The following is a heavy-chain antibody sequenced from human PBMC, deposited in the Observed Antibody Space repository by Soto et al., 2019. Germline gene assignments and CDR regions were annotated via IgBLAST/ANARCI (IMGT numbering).Heavy chain of an antibody. V-gene: IGHV1-2*04. CDR2: INPNSGGT. CDR1: GYTFTGYY. J-gene: IGHJ6*02. Sequence: VASVKVSCKASGYTFTGYYMHWVRQAPGQGLEWMGWINPNSGGTNYAQKFQGWVTMTRDTSISTAYMELSRLRSDDTAVYYCARSYCSSTSCKSKYGMDVWGQGTTVTVSS. D-gene: IGHD2-2*01. CDR3: ARSYCSSTSCKSKYGMDV.